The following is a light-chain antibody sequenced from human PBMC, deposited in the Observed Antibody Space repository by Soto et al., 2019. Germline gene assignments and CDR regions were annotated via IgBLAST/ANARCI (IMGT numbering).Light chain of an antibody. CDR3: TSYTNSNTYVV. V-gene: IGLV2-14*03. J-gene: IGLJ2*01. CDR1: SNDVGGYEY. Sequence: QLVLTQPASVSGSPGQSITISCTGTSNDVGGYEYVSWYQYHPGKGPRLMVYAVTNRPSGVSNRFSGSRSGNTASLTISGLRAEDEADYYCTSYTNSNTYVVFGGGTKLTVL. CDR2: AVT.